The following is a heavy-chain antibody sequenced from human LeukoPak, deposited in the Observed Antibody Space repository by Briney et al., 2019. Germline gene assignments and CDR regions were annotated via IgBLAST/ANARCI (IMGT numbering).Heavy chain of an antibody. D-gene: IGHD7-27*01. V-gene: IGHV4-4*07. J-gene: IGHJ4*02. CDR2: VYPSVSI. CDR1: GGSINTYS. Sequence: PSETLSLTCTVPGGSINTYSWSWIRQPAGKGLEWIGRVYPSVSINYNPALKSRVTMSVDTSKNQFSLKLSSVTAADTAVYYCARAPLGMGWYFDYWGQGTLVTVSS. CDR3: ARAPLGMGWYFDY.